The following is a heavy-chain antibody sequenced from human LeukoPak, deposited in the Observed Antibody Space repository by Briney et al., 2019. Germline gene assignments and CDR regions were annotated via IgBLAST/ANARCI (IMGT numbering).Heavy chain of an antibody. Sequence: LGESLKISCKGSGYSFTSYWIGWVRQMPGKGLEWMGIIYPGDSDTRYSPSFQGQVTISADKSISTAYLQWSSLKASDTAMYYCARHGQKARGSWEGKTTPENAFDIWGQGTMVTVSS. CDR3: ARHGQKARGSWEGKTTPENAFDI. D-gene: IGHD1-1*01. V-gene: IGHV5-51*01. J-gene: IGHJ3*02. CDR1: GYSFTSYW. CDR2: IYPGDSDT.